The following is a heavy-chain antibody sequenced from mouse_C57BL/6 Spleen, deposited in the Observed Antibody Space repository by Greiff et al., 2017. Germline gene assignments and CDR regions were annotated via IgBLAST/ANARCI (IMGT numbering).Heavy chain of an antibody. D-gene: IGHD1-1*01. CDR2: IYPGDGDT. CDR1: GYAFSSSW. V-gene: IGHV1-82*01. CDR3: ANYYYGSRGYYFDY. Sequence: QVHVKQSGPELVKPGASVKISCKASGYAFSSSWMNWVKQRPGKGLEWIGRIYPGDGDTNYNGKFKGKATLTADKSSSTAYMQLSSLTSEDSAVYFCANYYYGSRGYYFDYWGQGTTLTVSS. J-gene: IGHJ2*01.